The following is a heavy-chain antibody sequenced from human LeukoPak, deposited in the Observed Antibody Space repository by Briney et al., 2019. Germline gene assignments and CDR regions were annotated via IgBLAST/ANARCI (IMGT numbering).Heavy chain of an antibody. CDR1: GGSISRYY. J-gene: IGHJ4*02. V-gene: IGHV4-4*07. CDR2: IYTSGST. D-gene: IGHD3-22*01. Sequence: SETLSLTCTVSGGSISRYYWSWIRQPAGKGLEWIGRIYTSGSTNYNPSLKSRVTMSVDTSKNQFSLKLSSVTAADTAVYYCARGAFDSSGYYYEPPYYFDYWGQGTLVTVSS. CDR3: ARGAFDSSGYYYEPPYYFDY.